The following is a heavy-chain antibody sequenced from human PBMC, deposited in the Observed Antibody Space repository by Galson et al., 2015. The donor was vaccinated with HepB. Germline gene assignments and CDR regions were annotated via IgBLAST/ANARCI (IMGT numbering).Heavy chain of an antibody. CDR1: GFTFSSYS. Sequence: SLRLSCAASGFTFSSYSMNWVRQAPGKGLEWVSSISRTSDYIYYADSVKGRFTISRDNAKSSVYLQMNSLRAEDTAMYYCARERDFYYYYMDVWGKGTTVTVSS. CDR2: ISRTSDYI. J-gene: IGHJ6*03. CDR3: ARERDFYYYYMDV. V-gene: IGHV3-21*01.